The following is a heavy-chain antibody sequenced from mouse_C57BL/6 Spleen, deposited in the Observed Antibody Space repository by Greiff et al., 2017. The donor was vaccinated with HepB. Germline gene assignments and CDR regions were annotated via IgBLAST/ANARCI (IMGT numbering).Heavy chain of an antibody. CDR3: TRWLRDYGRNFDY. CDR2: IDPETGGT. V-gene: IGHV1-15*01. CDR1: GYTFTDYE. D-gene: IGHD1-1*01. J-gene: IGHJ2*01. Sequence: QVQLQQSGAELVRPGASVTLSCKASGYTFTDYEMHWVKQTPVHGLEWIGAIDPETGGTAYNQKFKGKAILTADKSSSTAYMELRSLASEDSAVYYCTRWLRDYGRNFDYWGQGTTLTVSS.